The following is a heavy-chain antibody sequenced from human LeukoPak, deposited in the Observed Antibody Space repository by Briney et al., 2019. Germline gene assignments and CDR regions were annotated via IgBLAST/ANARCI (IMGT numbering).Heavy chain of an antibody. CDR3: ARQTGSGLFILP. CDR1: GFTFSSYS. Sequence: GGSLRLSCAASGFTFSSYSMNWFRQAPGKGLEWVSSISSSSSYIYYADSVKGRFTISRDNAKNSLYLQMNSLRAEDTAVYYCARQTGSGLFILPGGQGTLVTVSS. CDR2: ISSSSSYI. V-gene: IGHV3-21*01. D-gene: IGHD3/OR15-3a*01. J-gene: IGHJ4*02.